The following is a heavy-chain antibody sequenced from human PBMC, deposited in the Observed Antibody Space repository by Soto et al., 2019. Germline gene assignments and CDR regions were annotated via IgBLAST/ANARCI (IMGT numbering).Heavy chain of an antibody. CDR1: GGSISSGGYS. Sequence: LSLTCTVSGGSISSGGYSWSWIRQPPGKGLEWIGYIYHGGSTYYSPSLKSRVTISFDRSKTQFSLNLTSVSAADTAVYYCARSGKTVFDAWGQGTLVTVSS. D-gene: IGHD4-17*01. CDR3: ARSGKTVFDA. CDR2: IYHGGST. V-gene: IGHV4-30-2*01. J-gene: IGHJ5*02.